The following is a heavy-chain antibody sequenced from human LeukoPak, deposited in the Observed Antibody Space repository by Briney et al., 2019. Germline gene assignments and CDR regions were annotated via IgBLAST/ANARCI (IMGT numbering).Heavy chain of an antibody. J-gene: IGHJ6*04. CDR2: IYWDDDK. D-gene: IGHD4-17*01. V-gene: IGHV2-5*02. Sequence: ESGPTLAHPTRPLTLTCTFSGFSVRTSGVGVGWIRQTPEKALEWLALIYWDDDKRYSPSLKSRLTITKDTSKNQVVLTMTNMDPVDTATYYCAHSFYGDYYYYGMDVWGKGTTVTVSS. CDR3: AHSFYGDYYYYGMDV. CDR1: GFSVRTSGVG.